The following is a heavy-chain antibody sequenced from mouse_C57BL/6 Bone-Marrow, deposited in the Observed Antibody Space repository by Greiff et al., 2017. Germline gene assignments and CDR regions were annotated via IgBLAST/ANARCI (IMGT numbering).Heavy chain of an antibody. D-gene: IGHD1-1*01. Sequence: DVQLVESGPGLVKPSQSLSLTCSVTGYSITSGYYWNWIRQFPGNKLEWMGYISYDGSNNYNPSLKNRISITRDTSKIQFFLKLNSVTTEDTATYYCARAHYYGSSYYDYWGQGTTLTVSS. J-gene: IGHJ2*01. CDR1: GYSITSGYY. V-gene: IGHV3-6*01. CDR3: ARAHYYGSSYYDY. CDR2: ISYDGSN.